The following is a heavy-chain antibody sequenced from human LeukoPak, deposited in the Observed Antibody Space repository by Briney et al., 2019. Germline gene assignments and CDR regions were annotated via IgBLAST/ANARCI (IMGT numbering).Heavy chain of an antibody. V-gene: IGHV3-64D*09. CDR2: ISSNGGST. D-gene: IGHD6-13*01. J-gene: IGHJ5*02. CDR1: GFTFSSYA. Sequence: GGSLRLSCSASGFTFSSYAMHWVRQAPGKGLEYVSAISSNGGSTYYADSVKGRFTISRDNSKNTLYLQMSSLRAEHTAVYYCVESDRGYSSSWYRQVSFDPCGQGTLVTVSS. CDR3: VESDRGYSSSWYRQVSFDP.